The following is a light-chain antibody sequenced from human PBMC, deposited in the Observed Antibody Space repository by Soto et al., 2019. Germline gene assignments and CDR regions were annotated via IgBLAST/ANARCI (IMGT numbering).Light chain of an antibody. CDR1: QRVSSSY. CDR3: QQYGSKPTPK. Sequence: PGLRATILLSAIQRVSSSYFSGHQQIPGQAPGLIIYSAATRATSITARFSGSGSGTDFTPPISRLEAEDFAAYYCQQYGSKPTPKFGQGTKV. J-gene: IGKJ1*01. V-gene: IGKV3-20*01. CDR2: SAA.